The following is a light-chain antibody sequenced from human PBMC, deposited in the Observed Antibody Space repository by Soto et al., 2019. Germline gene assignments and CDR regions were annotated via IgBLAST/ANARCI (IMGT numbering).Light chain of an antibody. J-gene: IGLJ1*01. V-gene: IGLV2-14*03. CDR1: SSDVGGYNY. Sequence: QSVLTQAASVSGSPGQSFTISCTGTSSDVGGYNYVSWYQHPPGKAPKLIIYDVSNRPSVVSYRFSGSKSGNTASLTISGLQPEDEADYYCSSYTTSNTRQIVFGTGTKVTVL. CDR2: DVS. CDR3: SSYTTSNTRQIV.